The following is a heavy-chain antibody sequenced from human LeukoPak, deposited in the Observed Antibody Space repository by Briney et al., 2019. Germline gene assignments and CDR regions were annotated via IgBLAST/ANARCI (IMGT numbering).Heavy chain of an antibody. CDR3: AKDSYDFWSGGFFDY. CDR2: ISGRGGST. J-gene: IGHJ4*02. D-gene: IGHD3-3*01. Sequence: GGSLRLSCAASGFTFSGYAMSWVRQAPGKGLEWVSAISGRGGSTYYADSVKGRFSISRDNSKNTLYLQMNSLRAEDTAVYYCAKDSYDFWSGGFFDYWGQGTLVTVSS. V-gene: IGHV3-23*01. CDR1: GFTFSGYA.